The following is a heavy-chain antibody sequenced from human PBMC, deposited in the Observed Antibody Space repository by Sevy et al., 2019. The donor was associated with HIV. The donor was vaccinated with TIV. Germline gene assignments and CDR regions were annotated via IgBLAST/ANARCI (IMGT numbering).Heavy chain of an antibody. CDR2: IKSKTDGGTT. Sequence: GGSLRLSCSASGFAFSAYWMVWVRQAPGKGLEWVGRIKSKTDGGTTDYAAPVKGRFTISRDDSKNTLYLQMNSLKTEDTAVYYCTTGAWELPTSFDYWGQGTLVTVSS. D-gene: IGHD1-26*01. V-gene: IGHV3-15*01. J-gene: IGHJ4*02. CDR3: TTGAWELPTSFDY. CDR1: GFAFSAYW.